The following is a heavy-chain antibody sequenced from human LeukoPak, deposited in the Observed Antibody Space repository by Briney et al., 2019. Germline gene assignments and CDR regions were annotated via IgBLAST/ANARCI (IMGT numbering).Heavy chain of an antibody. CDR1: GYTFTGYY. D-gene: IGHD6-19*01. Sequence: ASVKVSCKDSGYTFTGYYMHWVRQAPGQGLEWMGRINPNSGGTNYAQKFQGRVTMTRDTAISTAYMELSRLRSDDTAVYYCARDIAVAGFFDYWGQGTLVTVSS. CDR3: ARDIAVAGFFDY. V-gene: IGHV1-2*06. J-gene: IGHJ4*02. CDR2: INPNSGGT.